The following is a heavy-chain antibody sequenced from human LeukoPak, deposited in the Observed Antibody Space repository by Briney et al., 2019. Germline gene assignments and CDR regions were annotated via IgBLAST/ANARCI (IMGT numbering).Heavy chain of an antibody. D-gene: IGHD1-26*01. V-gene: IGHV3-74*01. CDR3: VRVNGAPNY. Sequence: GGSLRLSCAASGFTFSYFWMHWVRQAPGKGPMWVSRISSDGGTTNYADSVKGRFTISRDNAKNTLYLQMNSLRAEDTAVYYCVRVNGAPNYWGQGTLVTVSS. CDR2: ISSDGGTT. CDR1: GFTFSYFW. J-gene: IGHJ4*02.